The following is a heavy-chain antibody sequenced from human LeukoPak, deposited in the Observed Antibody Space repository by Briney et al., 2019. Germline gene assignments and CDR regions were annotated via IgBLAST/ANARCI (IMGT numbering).Heavy chain of an antibody. CDR3: ARSDYGSGNYYWSLDY. CDR2: IHHSGSA. CDR1: GGSISGYY. J-gene: IGHJ4*02. Sequence: SETLSLACAVYGGSISGYYWSWIRQPPGKGLEWIAEIHHSGSANYNPSLKSRVTISIDTSKNQFSLKLSSVTAADTAVYYCARSDYGSGNYYWSLDYWGQGTLVTVSS. V-gene: IGHV4-34*01. D-gene: IGHD3-10*01.